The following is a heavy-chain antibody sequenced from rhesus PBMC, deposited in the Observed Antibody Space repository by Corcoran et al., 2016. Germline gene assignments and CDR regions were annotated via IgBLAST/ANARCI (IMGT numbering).Heavy chain of an antibody. J-gene: IGHJ4*01. CDR3: ASQRGYSYRRPFDY. Sequence: QVQLQQWGEGLVKPSETLSLTCAVYGGSISGYYYWSWIRQPPGKGLEWIGYINGNSASTNYNPALKSRVTISTDPSKNQFSLKLSSVTAADTAVYYCASQRGYSYRRPFDYWGQGVLVTVSS. CDR2: INGNSAST. V-gene: IGHV4-73*01. D-gene: IGHD5-12*01. CDR1: GGSISGYYY.